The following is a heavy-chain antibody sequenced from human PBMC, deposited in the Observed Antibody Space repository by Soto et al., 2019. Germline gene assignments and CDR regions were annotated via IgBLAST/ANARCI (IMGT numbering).Heavy chain of an antibody. Sequence: SETLSLTCTVSGGSIISYYWSWIRQPPGKGLEWIGYIYYSGSTNYNPSLKSRVTISVDTSKNQFSLKLSSVTAADTAVYYCARDSLYTYFDYWGQGTLVTVSS. D-gene: IGHD3-16*01. CDR2: IYYSGST. J-gene: IGHJ4*02. CDR1: GGSIISYY. CDR3: ARDSLYTYFDY. V-gene: IGHV4-59*01.